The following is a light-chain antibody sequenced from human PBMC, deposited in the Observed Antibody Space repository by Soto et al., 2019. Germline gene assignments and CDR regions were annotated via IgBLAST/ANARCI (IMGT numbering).Light chain of an antibody. V-gene: IGLV2-14*03. CDR1: SSDVGGSNF. J-gene: IGLJ1*01. CDR3: SSYAGSSNV. CDR2: DVA. Sequence: QSALTQPASVSASPGQSITISCTGTSSDVGGSNFVSWYQQQPGKPPKLIIYDVATRPSGISNRFSGSKSGSTASLIISRLQTEDEADYYCSSYAGSSNVFGTGTKLTVL.